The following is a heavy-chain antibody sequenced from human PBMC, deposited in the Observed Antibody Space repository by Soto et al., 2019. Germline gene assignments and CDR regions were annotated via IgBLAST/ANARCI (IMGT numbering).Heavy chain of an antibody. Sequence: GSLRLSCAASGSTFSDRYMDWVRQAPGKGLEWVGRTKNKANSYTTEYAASVKGRFTISRDYSRDSVYLQMNSLKTDDTAVYYCTIEGAYPGPDFDYWGQGTLVTVSS. D-gene: IGHD3-16*01. CDR2: TKNKANSYTT. CDR1: GSTFSDRY. J-gene: IGHJ4*02. CDR3: TIEGAYPGPDFDY. V-gene: IGHV3-72*01.